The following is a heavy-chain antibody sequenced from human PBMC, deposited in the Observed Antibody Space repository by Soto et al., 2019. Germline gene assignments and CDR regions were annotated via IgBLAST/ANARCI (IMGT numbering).Heavy chain of an antibody. V-gene: IGHV4-61*01. D-gene: IGHD3-10*01. CDR1: GGSVSSGSYY. CDR3: ARLRITMVRGVISWFDP. J-gene: IGHJ5*02. CDR2: IYYSGST. Sequence: QVQLQESGPGLVKPSETLSLTCTVSGGSVSSGSYYWSWIRQPPGKGLEWIGYIYYSGSTNYNPSLKSRVPISVDTSKNQFSLKLSSVTAADTAVYYCARLRITMVRGVISWFDPWGQGTLVTVSS.